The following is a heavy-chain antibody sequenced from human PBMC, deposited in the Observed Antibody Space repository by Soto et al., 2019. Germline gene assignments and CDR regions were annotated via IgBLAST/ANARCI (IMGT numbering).Heavy chain of an antibody. Sequence: EVQLVESGGGLVQPGRSLRLSCAASGFTFDDYAMHWVRQAPGKGLEWVSGISWNSGSIGYADSVKGRFTIARDNAKNSLYLKMNSLRAEDTALYYCAKDIYIGQQLDVGFDYWGQGTLVTVSS. D-gene: IGHD6-13*01. J-gene: IGHJ4*02. V-gene: IGHV3-9*01. CDR3: AKDIYIGQQLDVGFDY. CDR1: GFTFDDYA. CDR2: ISWNSGSI.